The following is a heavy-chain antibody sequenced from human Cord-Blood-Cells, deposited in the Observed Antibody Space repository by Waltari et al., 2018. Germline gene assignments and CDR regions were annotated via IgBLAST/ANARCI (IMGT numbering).Heavy chain of an antibody. Sequence: QVQLQQWGAGLLKQSETLSLPCAVYGGSFSGYYWSWIRQPPGKGLEWIGEINHSGSTNYNPSLKSRVTISVDTSKNQFSLKLSSVTAADTAVYYCARGAKYYDFWSGYYSNWFDPWGQGTLVTVSS. V-gene: IGHV4-34*01. CDR2: INHSGST. CDR1: GGSFSGYY. CDR3: ARGAKYYDFWSGYYSNWFDP. J-gene: IGHJ5*02. D-gene: IGHD3-3*01.